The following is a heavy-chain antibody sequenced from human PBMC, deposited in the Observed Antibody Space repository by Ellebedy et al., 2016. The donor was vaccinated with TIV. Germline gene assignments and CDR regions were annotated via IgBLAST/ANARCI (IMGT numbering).Heavy chain of an antibody. J-gene: IGHJ4*02. CDR1: GGSFSGYY. V-gene: IGHV4-34*01. CDR2: INHSGIT. Sequence: MPSETLSLTCAVYGGSFSGYYWRWIRQPPGKGLEWIGEINHSGITNYNPSLKSRVTISVDTSKNQFSLKLSSVTAADTAVYYCARWVAVAATYCDYWGQGTLVTVSS. D-gene: IGHD6-19*01. CDR3: ARWVAVAATYCDY.